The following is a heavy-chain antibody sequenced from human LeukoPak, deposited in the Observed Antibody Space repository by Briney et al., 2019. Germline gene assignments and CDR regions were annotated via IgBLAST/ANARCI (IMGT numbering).Heavy chain of an antibody. V-gene: IGHV3-30*02. CDR3: AKVGDGSGSYSDY. J-gene: IGHJ4*02. D-gene: IGHD3-10*01. CDR1: GFTFSSYG. Sequence: PGGSLTLSCAASGFTFSSYGMHWVRQAPGKGLEWVAFIRYDGSNKYYADSVKGRFTISRDNSKNTLYLQMNSLRAEDTAVYYCAKVGDGSGSYSDYWGQGTLVTVSS. CDR2: IRYDGSNK.